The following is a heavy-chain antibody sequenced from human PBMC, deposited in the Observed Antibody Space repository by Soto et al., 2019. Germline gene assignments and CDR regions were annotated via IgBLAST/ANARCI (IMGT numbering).Heavy chain of an antibody. Sequence: QVQLVQSGAEVKKPGSSVKVSCKASGGTFSRYAISWVRQAPGQGLEWMGGIHPVFGSANYAQKLQGRVTITADASTSTAYIELSSLRSDDMAVYYCALDSSGYALDWGQGTLVTVSS. CDR1: GGTFSRYA. J-gene: IGHJ4*02. CDR3: ALDSSGYALD. CDR2: IHPVFGSA. V-gene: IGHV1-69*19. D-gene: IGHD3-22*01.